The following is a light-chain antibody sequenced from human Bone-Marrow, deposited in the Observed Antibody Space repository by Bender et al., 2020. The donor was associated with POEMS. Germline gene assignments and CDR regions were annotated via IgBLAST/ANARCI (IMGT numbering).Light chain of an antibody. CDR1: SSNIGAHA. V-gene: IGLV1-44*01. CDR3: AVWDDRLNGWV. J-gene: IGLJ3*02. Sequence: QSVLTQPPSASGTPGQRVTISCSGGSSNIGAHAVNWYQHLPGTAPKLLIYSSHRRPSEVPDRFSGSMSGTSASLALSGLQSEDEADYYCAVWDDRLNGWVFGGWTKMT. CDR2: SSH.